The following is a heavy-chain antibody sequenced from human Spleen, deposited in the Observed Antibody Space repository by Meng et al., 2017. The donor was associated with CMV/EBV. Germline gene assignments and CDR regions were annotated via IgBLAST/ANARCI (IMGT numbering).Heavy chain of an antibody. CDR2: IYHSGST. Sequence: SETLSLTCTVSGYSISSGYYWGWIRQPPGKGLEWIGSIYHSGSTYYNPSLKSRVTISVDTSKNQFSLKLSSVTAADTAVYYCARGSSSWYPLDAFDIWGQGTMVTVSS. CDR3: ARGSSSWYPLDAFDI. V-gene: IGHV4-38-2*02. D-gene: IGHD6-13*01. J-gene: IGHJ3*02. CDR1: GYSISSGYY.